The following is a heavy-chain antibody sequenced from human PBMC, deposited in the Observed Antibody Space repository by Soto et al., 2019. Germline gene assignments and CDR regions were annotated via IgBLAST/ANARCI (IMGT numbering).Heavy chain of an antibody. J-gene: IGHJ5*02. V-gene: IGHV1-18*01. CDR1: GYTFTTYD. CDR2: ISPYSGNT. Sequence: GASVKVSCKASGYTFTTYDLSWVRQAPGQGLEWMGWISPYSGNTKYAQKLQGRVTMTTDTSTNTAYVELRSLRSDDTAVYYCAREISGYRHTFHPWGQGTLVTVFS. D-gene: IGHD5-12*01. CDR3: AREISGYRHTFHP.